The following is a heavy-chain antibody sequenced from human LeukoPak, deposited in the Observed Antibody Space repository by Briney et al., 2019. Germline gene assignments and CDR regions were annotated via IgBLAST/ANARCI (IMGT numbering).Heavy chain of an antibody. J-gene: IGHJ5*02. CDR2: IYTSGST. V-gene: IGHV4-61*02. Sequence: PSETLSLTCTVSGGSISSGSYYWSWIRQPAGKGLEWIGRIYTSGSTNYNPSLKSRVTISVDTSKNQFSLKLSSVTAADTAVYYCARSKAPDIVVVVAATPADWLDPWGQGTLVTVSS. CDR3: ARSKAPDIVVVVAATPADWLDP. D-gene: IGHD2-15*01. CDR1: GGSISSGSYY.